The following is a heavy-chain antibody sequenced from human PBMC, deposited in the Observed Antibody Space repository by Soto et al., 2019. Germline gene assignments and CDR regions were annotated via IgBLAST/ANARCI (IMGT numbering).Heavy chain of an antibody. CDR1: GFTFSNAW. CDR3: IVRYPYCFDY. J-gene: IGHJ4*02. D-gene: IGHD2-21*01. Sequence: EVQLVESGGGLVKPGGSLRLSCAASGFTFSNAWMNWVRQAPGKGLEWVGRIKSKTDGGTTDYAATVKGRFTISRDDSKHTLYLQMTSLKPESTAVYYCIVRYPYCFDYWGQGTLVTVSS. V-gene: IGHV3-15*07. CDR2: IKSKTDGGTT.